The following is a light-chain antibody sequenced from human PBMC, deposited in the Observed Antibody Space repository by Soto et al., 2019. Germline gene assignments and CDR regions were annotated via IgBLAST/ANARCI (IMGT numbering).Light chain of an antibody. V-gene: IGKV1-5*01. CDR2: DAS. Sequence: DIQMTQCPSTLSGSVGARVTIPCRASQSLGNWLAWSQQKPGKAPELLIHDASSLENGVSSRFSGSGSGTEFTLTISSLQPDDFATYICQQYNSFPATFGQGTKVDIK. CDR3: QQYNSFPAT. J-gene: IGKJ1*01. CDR1: QSLGNW.